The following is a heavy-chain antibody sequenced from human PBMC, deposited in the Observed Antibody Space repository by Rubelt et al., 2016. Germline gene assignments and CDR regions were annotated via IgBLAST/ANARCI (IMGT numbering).Heavy chain of an antibody. J-gene: IGHJ4*02. CDR2: ISGSGGST. CDR3: ARERAGRPDIY. V-gene: IGHV3-23*01. D-gene: IGHD6-19*01. Sequence: GRGLEWVSAISGSGGSTYYADSVKGRFTISRDNSKNTLYLQMNSLRAEDTAVYYCARERAGRPDIYWGQGTLVTVSS.